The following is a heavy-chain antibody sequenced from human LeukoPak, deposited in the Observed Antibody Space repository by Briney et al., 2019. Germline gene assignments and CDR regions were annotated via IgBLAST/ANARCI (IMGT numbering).Heavy chain of an antibody. J-gene: IGHJ5*02. V-gene: IGHV4-4*07. CDR2: IDTSGST. D-gene: IGHD3-10*01. CDR1: GGSISSYY. CDR3: ATDTGYYYGSGSYYNAPNWFDP. Sequence: SETLSLTCTVSGGSISSYYWSWLRQPAGKGLESIGRIDTSGSTNYNPSLKSRVTMSVDTSKNQFSLKLSSVTAADTAVYYCATDTGYYYGSGSYYNAPNWFDPWGQGSLVTVSS.